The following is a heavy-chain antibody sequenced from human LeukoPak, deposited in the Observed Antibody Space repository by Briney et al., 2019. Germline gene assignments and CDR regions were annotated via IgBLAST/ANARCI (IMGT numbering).Heavy chain of an antibody. J-gene: IGHJ4*02. CDR3: ARGDVGYCSSTSCYSSFDY. D-gene: IGHD2-2*01. V-gene: IGHV1-2*02. Sequence: ASVKVSCKASGYTFTGYYMHKVRQAPGQGLEWMGWINPNSGGTNYAQKFQGRVTMTRDTSTSTAYMELSRLRSDDTAVYYCARGDVGYCSSTSCYSSFDYWGQGTLVTVSS. CDR1: GYTFTGYY. CDR2: INPNSGGT.